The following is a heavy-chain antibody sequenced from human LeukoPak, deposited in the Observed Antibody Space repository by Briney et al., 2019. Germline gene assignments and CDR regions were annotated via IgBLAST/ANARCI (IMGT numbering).Heavy chain of an antibody. D-gene: IGHD2-21*02. CDR2: IYYSGST. J-gene: IGHJ4*02. V-gene: IGHV4-34*01. CDR3: ARQDCGGDCYQDY. CDR1: GGSFSGYY. Sequence: SETLSLTCAVYGGSFSGYYWSWIRQPPGKGLEWIGSIYYSGSTYYNPSLKSRVTISVDTSKNQFSLKLSSVTAADTAVYYCARQDCGGDCYQDYWGQGTLVTVSS.